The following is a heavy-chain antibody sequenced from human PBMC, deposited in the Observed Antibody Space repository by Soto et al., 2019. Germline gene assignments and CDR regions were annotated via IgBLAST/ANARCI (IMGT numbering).Heavy chain of an antibody. J-gene: IGHJ5*02. V-gene: IGHV6-1*01. CDR1: GASVSSNTAS. CDR2: TYFRSKWYN. Sequence: SQTLSLTCAISGASVSSNTASWNWIRQSPSRGLEWLGRTYFRSKWYNDYAVSVKSRIIINPDTSNNQFSLQLNSVTPEDTAVYFCAKGANLGPKTGYAFDPWGQGIMVTVSS. D-gene: IGHD5-12*01. CDR3: AKGANLGPKTGYAFDP.